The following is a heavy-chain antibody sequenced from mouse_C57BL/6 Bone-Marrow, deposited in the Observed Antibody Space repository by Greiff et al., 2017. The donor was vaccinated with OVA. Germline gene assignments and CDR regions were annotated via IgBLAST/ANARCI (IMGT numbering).Heavy chain of an antibody. CDR3: ARRTALRGAMDY. CDR2: IDPSDSYT. CDR1: GYTFTSYW. V-gene: IGHV1-50*01. J-gene: IGHJ4*01. D-gene: IGHD1-2*01. Sequence: QVQLQQPGAELVKPGASVKLSCKASGYTFTSYWMQWVKQRPGQGLEWIGEIDPSDSYTNYNQKFKGKATLTVDTSSSTAYMQLCSLTSEDSAVYYCARRTALRGAMDYWGQGTSVTVSS.